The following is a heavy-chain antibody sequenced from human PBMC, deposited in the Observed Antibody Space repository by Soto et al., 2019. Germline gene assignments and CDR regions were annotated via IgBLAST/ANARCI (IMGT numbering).Heavy chain of an antibody. CDR3: ATITVVRGVTYDAFDF. CDR2: ISYDGTNN. V-gene: IGHV3-30-3*01. J-gene: IGHJ3*01. Sequence: QVQLVESGGGVVQPGRSPRLSCAASGFTFSAYAMHWVRQAPGKGLEWVAVISYDGTNNYYADSVKGRFTISRDNSKNTLFLQMNSLRSEDTAVYYCATITVVRGVTYDAFDFWGQGTMVTVSS. D-gene: IGHD3-10*01. CDR1: GFTFSAYA.